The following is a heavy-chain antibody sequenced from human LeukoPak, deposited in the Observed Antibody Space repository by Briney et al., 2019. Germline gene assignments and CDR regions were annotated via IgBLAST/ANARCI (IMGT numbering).Heavy chain of an antibody. J-gene: IGHJ6*02. CDR2: IYTSGST. CDR1: GGSITNDY. Sequence: PSETLSLTCTVSGGSITNDYWSWIRRPPGKGLEWIGGIYTSGSTSCSPSLKSRVTMSVDTSKNQFSPKLSFVPGSDTAVYYGARGCSSTSCWLRMDVWGQGTTVTVSS. V-gene: IGHV4-4*07. D-gene: IGHD2-2*01. CDR3: ARGCSSTSCWLRMDV.